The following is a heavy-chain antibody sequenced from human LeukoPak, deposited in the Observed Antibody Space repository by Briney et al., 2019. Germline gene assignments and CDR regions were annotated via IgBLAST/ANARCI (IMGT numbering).Heavy chain of an antibody. J-gene: IGHJ4*02. D-gene: IGHD6-19*01. CDR3: AKPYKSGWYQCFDY. V-gene: IGHV3-23*01. CDR2: VVGSGDSV. CDR1: GFTFSSYV. Sequence: SGGSLRLSCAASGFTFSSYVMSWVRQAPGKGLEWVSAVVGSGDSVYYADSVKGRFTISRDNSQNTLYLQMNNLRAEDTAVYYCAKPYKSGWYQCFDYWGQGTRVTVSS.